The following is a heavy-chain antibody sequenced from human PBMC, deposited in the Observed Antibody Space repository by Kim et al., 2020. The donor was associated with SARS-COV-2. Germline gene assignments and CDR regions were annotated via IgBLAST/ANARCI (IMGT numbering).Heavy chain of an antibody. J-gene: IGHJ4*02. Sequence: STSYNPSLQSRVTISVDTSKNQFSLKLSSVTAADTAVYYCARVAAAAPSYWGQGTLVTVSS. CDR3: ARVAAAAPSY. CDR2: ST. D-gene: IGHD6-25*01. V-gene: IGHV4-31*02.